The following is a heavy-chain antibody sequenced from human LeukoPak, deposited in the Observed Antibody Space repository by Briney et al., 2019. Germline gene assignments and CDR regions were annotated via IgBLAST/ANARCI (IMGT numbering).Heavy chain of an antibody. CDR2: IYYSGST. CDR3: ARAWPIVVVPAAMRIAAAGIFDY. V-gene: IGHV4-59*01. Sequence: SETLSLTCTVSGGSISSYYWSWIRQPPGKGLQWIGYIYYSGSTNYNPSLKSRVTISVDTSKNQFSLKLSSVTAADTAVYYCARAWPIVVVPAAMRIAAAGIFDYWGQGTLVTVSS. CDR1: GGSISSYY. D-gene: IGHD2-2*01. J-gene: IGHJ4*02.